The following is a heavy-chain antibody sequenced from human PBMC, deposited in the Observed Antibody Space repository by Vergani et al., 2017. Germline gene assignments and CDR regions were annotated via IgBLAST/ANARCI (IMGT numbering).Heavy chain of an antibody. D-gene: IGHD5-18*01. CDR1: GGTFSSYA. CDR2: IIPIFGTA. Sequence: QVQLVQSGAEVKKPGSSVKVSCKASGGTFSSYAISWVRQAPGQGLEWMGGIIPIFGTATYAQKFQCRVTITADESTSTAYMELSSLRAEDTAVYYCAGGYSYGSFDYWGQGTLVTVSS. J-gene: IGHJ4*02. CDR3: AGGYSYGSFDY. V-gene: IGHV1-69*01.